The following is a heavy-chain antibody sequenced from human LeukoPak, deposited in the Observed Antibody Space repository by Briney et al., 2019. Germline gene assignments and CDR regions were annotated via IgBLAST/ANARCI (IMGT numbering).Heavy chain of an antibody. CDR2: IDPSDSYT. D-gene: IGHD3-22*01. CDR1: RYSFTSYW. Sequence: GESLRISCKGSRYSFTSYWISWVRQMPGKGLEWMGRIDPSDSYTNYSPSFQGHVTISADKSISTAYLQWSSLKASDTAMYYCAMTYYYDSSGFYYFDYWGQGTLVTVSS. J-gene: IGHJ4*02. V-gene: IGHV5-10-1*01. CDR3: AMTYYYDSSGFYYFDY.